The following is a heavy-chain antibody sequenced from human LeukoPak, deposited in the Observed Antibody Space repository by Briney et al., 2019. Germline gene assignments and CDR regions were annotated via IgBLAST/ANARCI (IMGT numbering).Heavy chain of an antibody. CDR2: IDWDDDK. D-gene: IGHD3-22*01. Sequence: SGPTLVNPTQTLTLTCTFSGFSLSTSGMCVSWIRQPPGRALEWLARIDWDDDKYYSTSLKTRLTISKDTSKTQVVLTMTNMDPVDTATYYCARSATYYYDSSGQLNFDYWGQGTLVTVSS. CDR3: ARSATYYYDSSGQLNFDY. J-gene: IGHJ4*02. CDR1: GFSLSTSGMC. V-gene: IGHV2-70*11.